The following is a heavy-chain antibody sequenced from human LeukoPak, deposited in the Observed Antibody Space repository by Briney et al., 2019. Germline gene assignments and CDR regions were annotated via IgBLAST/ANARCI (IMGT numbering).Heavy chain of an antibody. CDR1: RFTFSSYG. D-gene: IGHD6-19*01. CDR3: ARDLRPAEWLVDY. CDR2: IWYDGSNK. J-gene: IGHJ4*02. Sequence: ERSLRLSCAASRFTFSSYGMHWVRQAPGKGLEWVAVIWYDGSNKYYADSVKGRFTISRDNSKNTLYLQMNSLRAEDTAVYYCARDLRPAEWLVDYWGQGTLVTVSS. V-gene: IGHV3-33*01.